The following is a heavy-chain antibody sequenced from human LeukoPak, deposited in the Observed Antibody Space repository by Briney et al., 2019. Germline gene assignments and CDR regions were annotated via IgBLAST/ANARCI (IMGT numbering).Heavy chain of an antibody. J-gene: IGHJ3*02. V-gene: IGHV4-39*07. Sequence: SETLSLTCTVSGASISSSSSYWGWIRQPPGKGLEWIGEINHSGSTNYSPSLKSRVTISVDSSKNQLSLKLSSVTAADTAVYYCALNYYDSSGYPNAFDIWGQGTMVTVSS. CDR2: INHSGST. CDR3: ALNYYDSSGYPNAFDI. D-gene: IGHD3-22*01. CDR1: GASISSSSSY.